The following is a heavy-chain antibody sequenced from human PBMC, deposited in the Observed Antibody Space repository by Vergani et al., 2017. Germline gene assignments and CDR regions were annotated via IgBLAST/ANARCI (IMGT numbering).Heavy chain of an antibody. CDR2: INPNSGGT. V-gene: IGHV1-2*02. D-gene: IGHD3-9*01. CDR1: GYTFTGYY. J-gene: IGHJ6*02. Sequence: QVQLVQSGAEVKKPGASVKVSCKAPGYTFTGYYMHWVRQAPGQGLEWMGWINPNSGGTNYAQKFQGRVTMTRDTSISTAYMELSRLRSDDTAVYYCARDLGAYDILTGYSKGYYYYGMDVWGQGTTVTVSS. CDR3: ARDLGAYDILTGYSKGYYYYGMDV.